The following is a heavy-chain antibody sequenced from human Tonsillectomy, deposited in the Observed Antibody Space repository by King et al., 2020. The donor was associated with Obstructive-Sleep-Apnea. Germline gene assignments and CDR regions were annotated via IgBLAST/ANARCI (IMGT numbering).Heavy chain of an antibody. V-gene: IGHV5-51*01. D-gene: IGHD2-21*02. CDR2: IYPGDSDT. Sequence: VQSGAEVKKPGESLQISCKGSGYSFTSYWIGWVRQMPGKGLEWMGIIYPGDSDTRYSPSFEGQVTISADKSISTAYLQWRSLKASDTAMYYCARLAYCGADCLGYFHQWGQGTLVTVSS. CDR1: GYSFTSYW. CDR3: ARLAYCGADCLGYFHQ. J-gene: IGHJ1*01.